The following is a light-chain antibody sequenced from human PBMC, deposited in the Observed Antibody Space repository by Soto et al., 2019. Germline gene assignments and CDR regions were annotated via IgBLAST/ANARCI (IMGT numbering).Light chain of an antibody. V-gene: IGLV1-44*01. CDR3: AAWDDSLNAYVV. Sequence: QSVLTQPPSASGTPGQRVTISCSGSSSNIGSNTVNWYHQLPGTTPKLLIYNNNQRPSGVPHRFSGCKSATSASPATSGLQSEDEAAYYCAAWDDSLNAYVVFGGGTKLTVL. J-gene: IGLJ2*01. CDR1: SSNIGSNT. CDR2: NNN.